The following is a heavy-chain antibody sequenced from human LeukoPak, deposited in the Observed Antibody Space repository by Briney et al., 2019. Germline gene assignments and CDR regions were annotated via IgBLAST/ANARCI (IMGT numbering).Heavy chain of an antibody. Sequence: ASVTVSCTASGYTFTSYGISWVRQAPGXXXEWMGWISAYNGNTNYAQKLQGRVTMTTDTSTSTAYMELRSLRSDDTAVYYCAVGVSKHLYFDYGGQGTRVTVS. V-gene: IGHV1-18*01. D-gene: IGHD2-21*01. J-gene: IGHJ4*02. CDR1: GYTFTSYG. CDR3: AVGVSKHLYFDY. CDR2: ISAYNGNT.